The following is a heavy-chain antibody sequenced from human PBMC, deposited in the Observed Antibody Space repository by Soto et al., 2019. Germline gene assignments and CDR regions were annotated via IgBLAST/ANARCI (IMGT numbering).Heavy chain of an antibody. J-gene: IGHJ4*02. CDR3: AKRSPSGTYYFDY. V-gene: IGHV3-23*01. D-gene: IGHD1-26*01. CDR1: GFTFSSYA. CDR2: IGTTTGDM. Sequence: GGSLRLSCAASGFTFSSYAMTWVRQGPGKGLEWVSSIGTTTGDMLYADSVKGRFTISRDNSRNTLYLQMNSLRTEDTAIYYCAKRSPSGTYYFDYWGQGTLVTVSS.